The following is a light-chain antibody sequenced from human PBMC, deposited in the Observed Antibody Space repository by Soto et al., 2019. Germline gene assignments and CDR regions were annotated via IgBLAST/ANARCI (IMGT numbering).Light chain of an antibody. CDR2: GAS. V-gene: IGKV3-20*01. CDR3: QQYGNSPKT. CDR1: QSLSSSY. J-gene: IGKJ1*01. Sequence: EIVLTQSPDTLSLSPGERATLSCRASQSLSSSYLAWYQQKPGQAPRLLIYGASSRATGIPDRFSGSGSGTDFTLTISRLEPEDFAVYYCQQYGNSPKTFGQGTKVEIK.